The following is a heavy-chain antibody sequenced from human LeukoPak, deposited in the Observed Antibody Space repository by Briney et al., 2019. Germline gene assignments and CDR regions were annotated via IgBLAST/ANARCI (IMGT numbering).Heavy chain of an antibody. CDR2: IKQDGSEK. CDR3: ARAATFWTGFYAFGS. J-gene: IGHJ5*02. D-gene: IGHD3/OR15-3a*01. V-gene: IGHV3-7*05. Sequence: GGSLRLSCAASGFTFDTHYINWVRQAPGKGLEWVANIKQDGSEKYYVDSVKGRFTISRDNANHSLYLQMNSLRAEDTAVYYCARAATFWTGFYAFGSWGQGTLVTVSS. CDR1: GFTFDTHY.